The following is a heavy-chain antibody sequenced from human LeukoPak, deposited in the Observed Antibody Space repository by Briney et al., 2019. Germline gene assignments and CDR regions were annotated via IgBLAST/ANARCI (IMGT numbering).Heavy chain of an antibody. CDR3: ARANEMATLNGVLDY. Sequence: GGSLRLSCAASGFTFSSYWMSWVRQAPGKGLEWVANIKQDGSEKYYVDSVKGRFTISRDNAKNSLYLQMNSLRAGDTAVYYCARANEMATLNGVLDYWGQGTLVTVSS. J-gene: IGHJ4*02. CDR1: GFTFSSYW. V-gene: IGHV3-7*03. CDR2: IKQDGSEK. D-gene: IGHD5-24*01.